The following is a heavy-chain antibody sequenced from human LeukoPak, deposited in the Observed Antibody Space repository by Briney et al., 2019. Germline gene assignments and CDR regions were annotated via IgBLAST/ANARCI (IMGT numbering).Heavy chain of an antibody. CDR3: ARDRAVTQVWVEFDS. V-gene: IGHV3-66*03. CDR2: IRDSGAT. CDR1: GFSVSNYY. J-gene: IGHJ5*01. Sequence: GSLRLSCAGSGFSVSNYYMNWVRQAPGKGLEWVSLIRDSGATFYADSVKGRFTISRDNSKNTIYLQMNRLRVEDTAVYFCARDRAVTQVWVEFDSWGQGTQVTVSS. D-gene: IGHD3-16*01.